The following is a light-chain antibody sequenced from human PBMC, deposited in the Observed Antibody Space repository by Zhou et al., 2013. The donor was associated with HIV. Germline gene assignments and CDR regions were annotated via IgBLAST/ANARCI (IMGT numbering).Light chain of an antibody. CDR2: GAS. V-gene: IGKV3-20*01. Sequence: EIVLTQSPGTLSLSPGESATLSCRASQSVSSTYLAWYQQKPGQAPRLLIYGASSRATGIPDRFSGSGSGTDFTLSISRLEPEDFAVYYCQQYGRTPPLFTFGPGTKVDIK. CDR3: QQYGRTPPLFT. J-gene: IGKJ3*01. CDR1: QSVSSTY.